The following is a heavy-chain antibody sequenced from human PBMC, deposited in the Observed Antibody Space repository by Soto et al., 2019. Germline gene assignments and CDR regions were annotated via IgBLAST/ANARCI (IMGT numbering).Heavy chain of an antibody. CDR3: AREDMRVMHRGPPVDY. D-gene: IGHD2-21*01. CDR2: FNPILNIG. Sequence: QVQLVQSGAEVKKPGSSVKVSCKASADTFTSSTINWVREAPGQGLEWVGKFNPILNIGDYAQKFQGRLSITADKYTSTTFMELSSLKSEDTAVYYCAREDMRVMHRGPPVDYWGQGTLVAVSS. J-gene: IGHJ4*02. V-gene: IGHV1-69*08. CDR1: ADTFTSST.